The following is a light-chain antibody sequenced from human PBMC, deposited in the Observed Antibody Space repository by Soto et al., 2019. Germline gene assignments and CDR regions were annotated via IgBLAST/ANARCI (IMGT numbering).Light chain of an antibody. V-gene: IGKV1-5*03. J-gene: IGKJ5*01. CDR3: QQYNNWPIT. CDR2: QAS. CDR1: QSISVW. Sequence: DIQMTQSPSTLSASVGDRVTITCRASQSISVWLAWYQQKPGKAPNLLIYQASRLESGVPSRFSGSGSGTQFTLTISSLQSEDFAVYYCQQYNNWPITFGQGTRLEIK.